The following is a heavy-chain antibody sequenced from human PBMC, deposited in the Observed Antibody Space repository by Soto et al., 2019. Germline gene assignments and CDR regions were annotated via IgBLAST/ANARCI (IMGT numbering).Heavy chain of an antibody. CDR1: GYTFITYP. CDR3: ARSGASVAAAGTENWFFDL. CDR2: INTDNGKT. Sequence: QVQLVQSGAEVKKPGASVKVSCEASGYTFITYPIHWVRQAPGQRLEWMGWINTDNGKTRYSQKFQGRVTITRDTSANTAFMELSSLRSEDTSVYYCARSGASVAAAGTENWFFDLWGRGTLVTVSS. V-gene: IGHV1-3*04. J-gene: IGHJ2*01. D-gene: IGHD6-13*01.